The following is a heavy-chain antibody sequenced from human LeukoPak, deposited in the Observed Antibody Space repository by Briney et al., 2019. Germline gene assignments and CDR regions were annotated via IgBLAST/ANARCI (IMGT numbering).Heavy chain of an antibody. V-gene: IGHV1-2*02. CDR3: ARRKIDPYYYGMDV. CDR1: GYTFTGYY. J-gene: IGHJ6*02. Sequence: GASVKVSCKASGYTFTGYYMHWVRQAPGQGLEWMGWINPNSGGTNYAQKFQGRVTMTRDTSVSTAYMELSRLRSDDTAVYYCARRKIDPYYYGMDVWGQGTLVTVSS. CDR2: INPNSGGT.